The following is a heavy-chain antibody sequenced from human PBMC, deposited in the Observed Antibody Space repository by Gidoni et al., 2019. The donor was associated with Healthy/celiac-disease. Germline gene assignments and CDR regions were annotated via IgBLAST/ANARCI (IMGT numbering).Heavy chain of an antibody. CDR3: ASFDSSGYRDGDYFDY. CDR1: GFTFSSYS. V-gene: IGHV3-21*01. CDR2: ISSSSSYI. D-gene: IGHD3-22*01. J-gene: IGHJ4*02. Sequence: EVQLVESGGGLVKPGGSLRLSCAASGFTFSSYSMNWVRQAPGKGLEWVSSISSSSSYIYYADSVKGRFTISRDNAKNSLYLQMNSLRAEDTAVYYCASFDSSGYRDGDYFDYWGQGTLVTVSS.